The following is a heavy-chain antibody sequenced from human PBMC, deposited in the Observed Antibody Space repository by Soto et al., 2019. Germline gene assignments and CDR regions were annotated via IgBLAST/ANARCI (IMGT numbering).Heavy chain of an antibody. V-gene: IGHV1-18*01. D-gene: IGHD2-8*01. CDR2: ISGYNGDA. Sequence: QGQLVQSGAEVKMPGASVKVSCKASGYTFTRYGISWVRQAPGQGLQWMGWISGYNGDANYAQRFQGRVSMTIDTSTTTAYMELRTLTSAETAVYYCAKNGQPPYYYYGLDVWGQGTTVTVSS. CDR1: GYTFTRYG. CDR3: AKNGQPPYYYYGLDV. J-gene: IGHJ6*02.